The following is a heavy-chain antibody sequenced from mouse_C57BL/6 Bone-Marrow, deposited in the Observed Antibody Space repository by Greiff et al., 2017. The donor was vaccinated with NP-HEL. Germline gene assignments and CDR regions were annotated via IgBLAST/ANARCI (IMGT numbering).Heavy chain of an antibody. CDR1: GFTFSDYG. V-gene: IGHV5-17*01. CDR3: ARGAGTEWYCGV. J-gene: IGHJ1*03. CDR2: ISSGSSTI. Sequence: EVKLVESGGGLVKPGGSLKLSCAASGFTFSDYGMHWVRQAPGKGLEWVAYISSGSSTIYYADTVKGRLTISRDNAKNTLFLQMTSLRSEDTAMYYCARGAGTEWYCGVRGTGTTVTVSS. D-gene: IGHD4-1*01.